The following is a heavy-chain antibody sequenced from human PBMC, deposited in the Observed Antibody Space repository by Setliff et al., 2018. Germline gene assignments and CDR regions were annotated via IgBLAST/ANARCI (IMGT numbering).Heavy chain of an antibody. D-gene: IGHD3-22*01. V-gene: IGHV1-3*01. J-gene: IGHJ4*02. CDR1: GYTFTSYA. CDR3: AADYYDSSGYGY. CDR2: INAGNGNT. Sequence: ASVKVSCKASGYTFTSYAMHWVRQAPGQRLEWMGWINAGNGNTKYSQKFQGRVTITRDTSTDTAYMELSSLRSEDTAVYYCAADYYDSSGYGYWGQGTLVTVSS.